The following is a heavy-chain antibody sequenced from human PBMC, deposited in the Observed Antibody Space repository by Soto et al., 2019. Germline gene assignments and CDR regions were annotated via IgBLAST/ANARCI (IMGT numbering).Heavy chain of an antibody. D-gene: IGHD6-19*01. V-gene: IGHV3-23*01. CDR3: AKSEGGEYSSGWYNLDY. CDR2: ISGSGGST. J-gene: IGHJ4*02. Sequence: EVQLLESGGGLVQPGGSLRLSCAASGFTFSSYAMSWVRQAPGKGLEWVSAISGSGGSTYYADSVKGRFTISGDSSQNTVYPKMNSVSAADTTVYYSAKSEGGEYSSGWYNLDYRGQGTLVTVS. CDR1: GFTFSSYA.